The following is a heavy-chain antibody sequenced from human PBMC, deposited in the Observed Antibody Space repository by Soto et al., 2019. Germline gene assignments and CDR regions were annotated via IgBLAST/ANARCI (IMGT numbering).Heavy chain of an antibody. J-gene: IGHJ5*02. CDR1: GGSFSGYY. CDR3: ARGTYYYGSGSYRWFDP. D-gene: IGHD3-10*01. V-gene: IGHV4-34*01. CDR2: INHSGST. Sequence: TLSLTCAVYGGSFSGYYWSWIRQPPGKGLEWIGEINHSGSTNYNPSLKSRVTISVDTSKNQFSLKLSSVTAADTAVYYCARGTYYYGSGSYRWFDPWGQGTLVTVSS.